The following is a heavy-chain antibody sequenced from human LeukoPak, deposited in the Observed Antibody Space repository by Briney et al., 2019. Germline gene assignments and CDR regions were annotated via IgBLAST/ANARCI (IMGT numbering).Heavy chain of an antibody. CDR3: ARGLGDYVNRWDY. Sequence: PSETLSLTCTVSGGTISSSSYYWGWVRQPPGKGLEWIGSIYYSGSTYYNPSLKSRVTISVDTSKNQFSLKLSSVTAADTAVYYCARGLGDYVNRWDYWGQGTLVTVCS. D-gene: IGHD4-17*01. J-gene: IGHJ4*02. V-gene: IGHV4-39*07. CDR1: GGTISSSSYY. CDR2: IYYSGST.